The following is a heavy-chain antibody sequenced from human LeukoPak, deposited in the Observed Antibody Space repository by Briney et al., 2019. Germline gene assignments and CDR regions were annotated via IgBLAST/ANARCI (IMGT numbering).Heavy chain of an antibody. V-gene: IGHV1-24*01. Sequence: ASVKVSCKVSGYTLTELSMHWVRQAPGKGLEWMGGFDPEDGETIYAQKFQGRVTMTEDTSTDTAYMELSSLRSEDTAVYYCATAPRYCSSTSCYLEIFDIWGQGTMVTVSS. J-gene: IGHJ3*02. CDR3: ATAPRYCSSTSCYLEIFDI. CDR2: FDPEDGET. CDR1: GYTLTELS. D-gene: IGHD2-2*01.